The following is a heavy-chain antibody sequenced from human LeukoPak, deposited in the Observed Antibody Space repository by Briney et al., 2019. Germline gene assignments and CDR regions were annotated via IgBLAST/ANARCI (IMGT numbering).Heavy chain of an antibody. Sequence: ASVKVSCKASGYTFTGYGISWVRQAPGQGLEWMGWISAYNGNTNYAQKLQGRVTMTTDTSTSTAYMELRSLRSDDTAVYYCARDPQQLAEYYFDYWGQGTLVTVSS. CDR3: ARDPQQLAEYYFDY. V-gene: IGHV1-18*01. D-gene: IGHD6-13*01. J-gene: IGHJ4*02. CDR2: ISAYNGNT. CDR1: GYTFTGYG.